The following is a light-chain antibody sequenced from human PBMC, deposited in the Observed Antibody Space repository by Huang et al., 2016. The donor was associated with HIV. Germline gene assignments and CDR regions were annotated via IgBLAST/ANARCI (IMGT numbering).Light chain of an antibody. J-gene: IGKJ2*01. CDR3: QQNNNWPYT. Sequence: EIVMTQSPATLSVSSGERATLSCRTSQSVSNNLAWYQHKPGQAHRLLIYGASTRATGIPARFSGSGSGTEFTLTISSLQSEDFAVYYCQQNNNWPYTFGQGTKLEIK. CDR2: GAS. V-gene: IGKV3-15*01. CDR1: QSVSNN.